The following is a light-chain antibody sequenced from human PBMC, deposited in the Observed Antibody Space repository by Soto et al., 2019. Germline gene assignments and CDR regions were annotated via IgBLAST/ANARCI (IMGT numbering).Light chain of an antibody. CDR1: QGIRRD. J-gene: IGKJ2*01. CDR3: LQDNSYPYT. V-gene: IGKV1-6*01. Sequence: AIKMPHSPSSLSASPGDRVTITCRATQGIRRDLTWYQQKPGKAPKLLIYDASKLQSGVPSRFSGSGSGTDFTLTISSLQPADFATYYCLQDNSYPYTFGQGTKLEIK. CDR2: DAS.